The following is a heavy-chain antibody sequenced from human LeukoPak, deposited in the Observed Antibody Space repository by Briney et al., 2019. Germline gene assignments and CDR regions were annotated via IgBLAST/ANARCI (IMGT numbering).Heavy chain of an antibody. Sequence: QTGGSLRLSCAASGFTFSSYGLNWVRQAPGKGLEWISVISGSSGSRYYADPVKGRFTISRDNSKNTLYLQMNSLRAEDTAVYYCAKSGYSSSWSNAAVYNWFDPWGQGTLVTVSS. V-gene: IGHV3-23*01. J-gene: IGHJ5*02. D-gene: IGHD6-13*01. CDR2: ISGSSGSR. CDR1: GFTFSSYG. CDR3: AKSGYSSSWSNAAVYNWFDP.